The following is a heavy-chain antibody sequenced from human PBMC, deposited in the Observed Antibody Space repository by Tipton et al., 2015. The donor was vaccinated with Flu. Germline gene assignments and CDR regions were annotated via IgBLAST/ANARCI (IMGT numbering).Heavy chain of an antibody. J-gene: IGHJ4*02. CDR2: INPHSGDT. D-gene: IGHD3-10*01. CDR1: GYTFTAYF. Sequence: VQLVQSGAEVKQPGASVKVSCKTSGYTFTAYFIHWMRQAPGQGLEWMGWINPHSGDTNAAQKFQGRVTMTRDTSISTAYMELRRLRSDDTAVYYCARDFYSSGSFDYVGQGTLVTVSS. CDR3: ARDFYSSGSFDY. V-gene: IGHV1-2*02.